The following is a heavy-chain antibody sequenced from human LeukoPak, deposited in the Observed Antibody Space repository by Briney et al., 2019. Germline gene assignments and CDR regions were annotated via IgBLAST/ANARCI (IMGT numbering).Heavy chain of an antibody. J-gene: IGHJ4*02. CDR1: GFTFSRYS. D-gene: IGHD5-24*01. CDR2: IKQDGSET. Sequence: GGSLSPSCAASGFTFSRYSMSWGRQAPGKGVGWVGNIKQDGSETKSVDSVEGRFTLSRDNAKTSLYLQMNSLSAEDTAMYCCARGDGYYYNFDDWGQGTLVTVSS. V-gene: IGHV3-7*04. CDR3: ARGDGYYYNFDD.